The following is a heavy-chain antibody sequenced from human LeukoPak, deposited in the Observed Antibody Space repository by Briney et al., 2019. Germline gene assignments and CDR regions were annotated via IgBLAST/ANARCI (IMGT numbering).Heavy chain of an antibody. CDR2: IYNSGTT. CDR3: ARGRSSFWSGYSYWFDP. D-gene: IGHD3-3*01. CDR1: GGSIRNSSFY. J-gene: IGHJ5*02. Sequence: SETLSLTCAVSGGSIRNSSFYWGWIRQPPGKGLEWIASIYNSGTTYYNPSLKSRITIFVDTSKNQVSLKLSSVTAADTAVYYCARGRSSFWSGYSYWFDPWGQGTLVTVSS. V-gene: IGHV4-39*01.